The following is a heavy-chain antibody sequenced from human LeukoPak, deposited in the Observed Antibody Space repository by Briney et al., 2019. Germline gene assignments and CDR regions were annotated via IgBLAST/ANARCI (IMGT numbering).Heavy chain of an antibody. CDR2: IYPGDSDT. D-gene: IGHD3-3*01. V-gene: IGHV5-51*01. Sequence: WGSLRLSCKGSGYSFTSYWIGWVRQLPGKGLEWMGIIYPGDSDTRYSPSFQGQVTISADKSISTAYLQWSSLKASDTAMYYCARCPPDYDFWSGYYTDWGQGTLVTVSS. CDR1: GYSFTSYW. J-gene: IGHJ4*02. CDR3: ARCPPDYDFWSGYYTD.